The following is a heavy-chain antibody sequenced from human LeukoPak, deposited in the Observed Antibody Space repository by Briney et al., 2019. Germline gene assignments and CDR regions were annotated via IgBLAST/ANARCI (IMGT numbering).Heavy chain of an antibody. CDR2: IYYSGST. Sequence: KPSETLSLTCTVSGVSITSNYWNWIRQPPGKGLEWIGYIYYSGSTIYNPSLKGRVTISVDTSKTQFSLKVNSVTAADTAVYYCARGGRSFGPWGQGTLVTVSS. D-gene: IGHD1-26*01. CDR3: ARGGRSFGP. CDR1: GVSITSNY. V-gene: IGHV4-59*01. J-gene: IGHJ5*02.